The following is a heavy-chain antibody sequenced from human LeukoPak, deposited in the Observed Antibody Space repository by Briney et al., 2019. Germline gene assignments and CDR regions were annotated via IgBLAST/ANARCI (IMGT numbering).Heavy chain of an antibody. Sequence: GSLRLSCAASGFTFSSYWMSWVRQAPGKGLEWVVNIKQDGSEKYYVDSVKGRFTISRDNAKNSLYLQMNSLRAEDTAVYYCASFDCSAYYYGWYFDLWGRGTLVTVSS. CDR2: IKQDGSEK. D-gene: IGHD3-22*01. CDR1: GFTFSSYW. V-gene: IGHV3-7*01. CDR3: ASFDCSAYYYGWYFDL. J-gene: IGHJ2*01.